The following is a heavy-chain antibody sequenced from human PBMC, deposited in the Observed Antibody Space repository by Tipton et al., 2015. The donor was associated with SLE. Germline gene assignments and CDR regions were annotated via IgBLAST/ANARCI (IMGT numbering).Heavy chain of an antibody. J-gene: IGHJ4*02. D-gene: IGHD1-1*01. V-gene: IGHV3-30*04. CDR3: ARDLEAGVCTWKGGFDY. CDR2: ISDDGSNI. CDR1: GFTFSNYA. Sequence: SLRLSCAASGFTFSNYAVHWVRQAPGKGLEWVAVISDDGSNIYYADSVKGRFTISRDNSKNALYLQMNSLRSEDTAMYYCARDLEAGVCTWKGGFDYWGQGTLVTVSS.